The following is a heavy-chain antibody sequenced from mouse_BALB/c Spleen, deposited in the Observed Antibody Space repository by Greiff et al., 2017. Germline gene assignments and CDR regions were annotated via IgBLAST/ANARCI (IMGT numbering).Heavy chain of an antibody. CDR2: IRSKSNNYAT. Sequence: DVQLVESGGGLVQPKGSLKLSCAASGFTFNTYAMNWVRQAPGKGLEWVARIRSKSNNYATYYADSVKDRFTISRDDSQSMLYLQMNNLKTEDTAMYYCVRHGGYYEYYAMDYWGQGTSVTVSS. V-gene: IGHV10-1*02. CDR1: GFTFNTYA. CDR3: VRHGGYYEYYAMDY. J-gene: IGHJ4*01. D-gene: IGHD2-3*01.